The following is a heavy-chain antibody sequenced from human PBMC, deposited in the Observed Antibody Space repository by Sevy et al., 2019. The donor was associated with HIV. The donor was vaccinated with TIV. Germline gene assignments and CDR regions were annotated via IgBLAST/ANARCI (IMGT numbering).Heavy chain of an antibody. Sequence: GGSLRLSCAASGFTFSSYAMSWVRQAPGKGLDWVSAISGSAGSTYYADSVKGRFTTSRDNSKNTLYLQMNSLRAEDTAVFYCAKDWPPYGDYQPLWGQGTLVTVSS. D-gene: IGHD4-17*01. CDR2: ISGSAGST. CDR3: AKDWPPYGDYQPL. CDR1: GFTFSSYA. J-gene: IGHJ4*02. V-gene: IGHV3-23*01.